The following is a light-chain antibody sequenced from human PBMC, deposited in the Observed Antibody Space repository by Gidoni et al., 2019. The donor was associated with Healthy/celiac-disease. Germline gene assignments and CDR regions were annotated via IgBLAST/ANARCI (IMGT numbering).Light chain of an antibody. J-gene: IGLJ2*01. CDR2: GNS. CDR1: SSNIGAGYD. Sequence: QSVLTQPPSVSVAPGQRVTIPCTGSSSNIGAGYDVHWYQQLPGTAPKLLIYGNSNRPSGVPDRFSGSKSGTSASLAITGLQAEDEADYYCQSYDSSLSGSDVVFGGGTKLTVL. V-gene: IGLV1-40*01. CDR3: QSYDSSLSGSDVV.